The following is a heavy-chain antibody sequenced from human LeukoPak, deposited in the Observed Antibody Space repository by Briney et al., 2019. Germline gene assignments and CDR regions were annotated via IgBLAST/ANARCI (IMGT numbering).Heavy chain of an antibody. Sequence: GGSLRLSCAASGFTFSSYGMHWVRQAPGKGLEWVAFIRYDGSNKYYADSVKGRFTISRDNSKNTLYLQVNSLRAEDTAIYYCAKDVTDTGYWGQGTLVTVSS. D-gene: IGHD5-18*01. CDR2: IRYDGSNK. CDR1: GFTFSSYG. V-gene: IGHV3-30*02. CDR3: AKDVTDTGY. J-gene: IGHJ4*02.